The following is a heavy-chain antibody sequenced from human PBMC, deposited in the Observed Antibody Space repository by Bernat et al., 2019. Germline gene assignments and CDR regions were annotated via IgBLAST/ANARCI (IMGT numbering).Heavy chain of an antibody. Sequence: QVQLQESGPGLVKPSETLSLTCTVSGGSISSSSYYWGWIRQPPGKGLEWIGSIYYSGSTYYNPSLKSRVTISVDTSKNQFSLKLSSVTAADTAVYYCARVKIAVAGTNWYFDLWGRGTLVTVSS. J-gene: IGHJ2*01. CDR2: IYYSGST. CDR1: GGSISSSSYY. D-gene: IGHD6-19*01. V-gene: IGHV4-39*01. CDR3: ARVKIAVAGTNWYFDL.